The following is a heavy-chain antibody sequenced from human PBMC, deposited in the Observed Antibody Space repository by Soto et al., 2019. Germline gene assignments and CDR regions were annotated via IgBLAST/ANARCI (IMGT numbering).Heavy chain of an antibody. V-gene: IGHV1-18*04. CDR2: IAVYSGAT. Sequence: ASVKVSFKASGYTFTNYGLSWVRQAPGQGLEWMGWIAVYSGATDHVQKFRGRVSMTTDTSTNTAYMELASLRSDDTAVYYCARVDRSSPSCFYYYYVMDVWGQGTTVNVSS. J-gene: IGHJ6*02. CDR3: ARVDRSSPSCFYYYYVMDV. D-gene: IGHD2-2*01. CDR1: GYTFTNYG.